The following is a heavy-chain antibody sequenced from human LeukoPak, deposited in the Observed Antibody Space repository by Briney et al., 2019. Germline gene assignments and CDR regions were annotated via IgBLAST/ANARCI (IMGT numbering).Heavy chain of an antibody. Sequence: PSETLSLTCAVYGGSFSGYYWSWIRQPPGKGLEWIGEINHSGSTNYNPSLKSRVTISVDTSKNQFSLKLSSVTAADTAVYYCARFRIAVADAYYYYYMDVWGKGTTVTVSS. CDR3: ARFRIAVADAYYYYYMDV. V-gene: IGHV4-34*01. D-gene: IGHD6-19*01. J-gene: IGHJ6*03. CDR1: GGSFSGYY. CDR2: INHSGST.